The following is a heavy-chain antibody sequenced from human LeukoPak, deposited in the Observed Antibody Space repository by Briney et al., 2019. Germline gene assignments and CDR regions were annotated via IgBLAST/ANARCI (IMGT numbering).Heavy chain of an antibody. CDR1: GGSIRSYY. CDR2: IYYSGST. Sequence: PSETLSLTCTVSGGSIRSYYWSWIRQPPGKALEWIGHIYYSGSTDYNASLKSRVTMSVDTSKNQLSLKMSSVTAADTAVYYCARHLYYYDSSAYYPVGAFDMWGQGTMVTVSS. CDR3: ARHLYYYDSSAYYPVGAFDM. J-gene: IGHJ3*02. D-gene: IGHD3-22*01. V-gene: IGHV4-59*08.